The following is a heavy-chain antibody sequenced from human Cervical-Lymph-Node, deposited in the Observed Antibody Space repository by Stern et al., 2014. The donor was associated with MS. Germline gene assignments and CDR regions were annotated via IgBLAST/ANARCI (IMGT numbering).Heavy chain of an antibody. CDR1: GYTFTSYY. V-gene: IGHV1-46*03. Sequence: VQLVESGAEVKKPGDSVKGSCKASGYTFTSYYMHWVRKAPGQGLEWMGIINPRCGSTSYAQKFQGRVTMTRDTSTSTVYMELSSLRSEDTAVYYCARQWLVPFDYWGQGTLVTVSS. CDR2: INPRCGST. J-gene: IGHJ4*02. CDR3: ARQWLVPFDY. D-gene: IGHD6-19*01.